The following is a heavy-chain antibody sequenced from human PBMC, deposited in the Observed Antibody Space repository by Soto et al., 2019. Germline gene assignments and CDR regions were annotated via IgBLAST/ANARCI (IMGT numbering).Heavy chain of an antibody. D-gene: IGHD2-21*01. J-gene: IGHJ5*02. CDR3: AHFSDLEWFDP. Sequence: SETLSLTCTVSGGSISRYFWSWIRQSPGKGLEWIGYIFYTGSTTYNPSLKSRVTISIDTSKNQFSLKLSSLTAADTAVYYCAHFSDLEWFDPWGKGTLVTLSS. CDR2: IFYTGST. V-gene: IGHV4-59*01. CDR1: GGSISRYF.